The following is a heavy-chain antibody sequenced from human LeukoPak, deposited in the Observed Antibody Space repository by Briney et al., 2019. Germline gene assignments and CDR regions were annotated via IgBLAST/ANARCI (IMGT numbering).Heavy chain of an antibody. CDR1: GITFSDYW. D-gene: IGHD6-6*01. J-gene: IGHJ6*03. CDR3: ARIAGSSTTLRDYYYYMDV. V-gene: IGHV3-7*01. Sequence: GGSPRLSCTVSGITFSDYWMTWVRQAPGKGLEWVANIKRDGSETYYVDSVKGRFAISRDNARESVFLQMDRLRAEDTAVYYCARIAGSSTTLRDYYYYMDVWGKGTMVTVSS. CDR2: IKRDGSET.